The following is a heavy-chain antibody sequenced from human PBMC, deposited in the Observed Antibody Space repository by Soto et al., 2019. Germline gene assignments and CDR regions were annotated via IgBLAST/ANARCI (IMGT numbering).Heavy chain of an antibody. D-gene: IGHD3-3*01. CDR1: GYTFTTFA. V-gene: IGHV1-3*01. J-gene: IGHJ4*02. CDR3: ARDRVSLATFGVPVGVFKN. CDR2: INAGSGYT. Sequence: EASVKVSCKASGYTFTTFAMHWVRQAPGQRPEWLGWINAGSGYTKYSQNFQDRVTISSDTSASTAYMELSSLRSGDTAIYYCARDRVSLATFGVPVGVFKNWGQGTLVTVSS.